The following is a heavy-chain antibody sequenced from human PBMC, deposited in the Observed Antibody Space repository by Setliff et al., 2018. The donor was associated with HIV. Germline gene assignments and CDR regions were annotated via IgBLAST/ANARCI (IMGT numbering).Heavy chain of an antibody. J-gene: IGHJ4*02. Sequence: GESLKISCAASGFTFSSAWMGWVRQAPAKGLEWVSITYSDDSPYYTDSVKGRFTISRDNSKDTLYLQMNSLRAEDTAVYYCARPIAAAGLFDSWGQGTLVTVSS. D-gene: IGHD6-13*01. V-gene: IGHV3-53*01. CDR2: TYSDDSP. CDR1: GFTFSSAW. CDR3: ARPIAAAGLFDS.